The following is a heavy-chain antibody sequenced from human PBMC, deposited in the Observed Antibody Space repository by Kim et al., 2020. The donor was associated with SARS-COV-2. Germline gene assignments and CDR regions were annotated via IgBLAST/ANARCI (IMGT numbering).Heavy chain of an antibody. CDR2: T. Sequence: TNYNPSLTSRVTISVDTSKNQFSLKLTSVTAADTAVYYCARVVRDTAAFDIWGQGPVVTVSS. J-gene: IGHJ3*02. V-gene: IGHV4-34*01. CDR3: ARVVRDTAAFDI. D-gene: IGHD5-18*01.